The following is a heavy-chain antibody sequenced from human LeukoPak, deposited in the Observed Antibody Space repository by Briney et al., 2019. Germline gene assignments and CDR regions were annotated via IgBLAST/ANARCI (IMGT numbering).Heavy chain of an antibody. V-gene: IGHV1-69*04. CDR2: IVPILGIA. D-gene: IGHD2-15*01. Sequence: SGKVSCKASGGTFTSYAISWVRQAPGEGLEWRGRIVPILGIANCAQKFQGRVRITSDKSTSTAYMEFSSLRSEDTAVSSCARDLGDIVVVVAATVWSDPWGQGTLVTVSS. CDR3: ARDLGDIVVVVAATVWSDP. J-gene: IGHJ5*02. CDR1: GGTFTSYA.